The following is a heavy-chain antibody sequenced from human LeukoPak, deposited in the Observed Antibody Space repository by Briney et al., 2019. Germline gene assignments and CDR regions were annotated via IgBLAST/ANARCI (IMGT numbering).Heavy chain of an antibody. CDR2: IRKDGSVT. Sequence: PGGSLRLACAASGFTFSDYYMTWVRQAPGKGLEWLANIRKDGSVTSYVDSVKGRFTISRDNAKNSLYMQMNSLRGEDTAVYYCARFAYSSSWYIDYWGQGTLVTVSS. V-gene: IGHV3-7*05. J-gene: IGHJ4*02. CDR1: GFTFSDYY. D-gene: IGHD6-13*01. CDR3: ARFAYSSSWYIDY.